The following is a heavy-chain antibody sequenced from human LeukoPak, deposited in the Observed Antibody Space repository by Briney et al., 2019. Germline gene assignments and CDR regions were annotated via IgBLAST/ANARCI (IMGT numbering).Heavy chain of an antibody. V-gene: IGHV4-59*01. CDR1: GGPISSYY. CDR3: ARIHSSAIDY. Sequence: PSETLTLTCTVSGGPISSYYWSWIRQPPGKGLEWIGYIYYSGSTNYNPSLKSRVTISVDTSKNQFSVKLSSVTAADTAVYYCARIHSSAIDYWGQGTLVTVSS. D-gene: IGHD6-19*01. J-gene: IGHJ4*02. CDR2: IYYSGST.